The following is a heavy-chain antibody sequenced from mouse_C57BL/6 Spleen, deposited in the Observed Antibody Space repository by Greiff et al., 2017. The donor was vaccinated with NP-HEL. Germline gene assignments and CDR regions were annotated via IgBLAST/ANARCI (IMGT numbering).Heavy chain of an antibody. CDR1: GYSITSGYY. CDR2: ISYDGSN. J-gene: IGHJ3*01. CDR3: ARELPSLYGSSYGFAY. V-gene: IGHV3-6*01. D-gene: IGHD1-1*01. Sequence: EVQLQEPGPGLVKPSQSLSLTCSVTGYSITSGYYWNWIRQFPGNKLEWMGYISYDGSNKYNPSPQNRISIPREQSMNQFFLKLNSVTTEDTATYYCARELPSLYGSSYGFAYWGQGTLVTVSA.